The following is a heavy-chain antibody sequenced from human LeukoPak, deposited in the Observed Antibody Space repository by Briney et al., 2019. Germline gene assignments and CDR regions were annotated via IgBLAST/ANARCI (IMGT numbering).Heavy chain of an antibody. CDR1: GFTFSSYW. J-gene: IGHJ4*02. CDR3: ARGNPTVSQEDYFDY. D-gene: IGHD4-17*01. Sequence: GGSLRLSCAASGFTFSSYWMSWVRQAPGKGLEWVANIKQDGSEKYYVDSVKGRFTISRDNAKNSLYLQMNGLRAEDTAVYYCARGNPTVSQEDYFDYWGQGTLVTVSS. CDR2: IKQDGSEK. V-gene: IGHV3-7*03.